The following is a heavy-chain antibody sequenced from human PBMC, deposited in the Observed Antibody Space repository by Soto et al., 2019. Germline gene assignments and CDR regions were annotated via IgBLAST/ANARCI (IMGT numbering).Heavy chain of an antibody. CDR3: ARWGAVASHFDY. CDR1: GYTFANSW. V-gene: IGHV5-51*01. J-gene: IGHJ4*02. D-gene: IGHD6-19*01. Sequence: GESLKISCKGSGYTFANSWIAWVRQMPGKGLEWLGNIFPGDSDTNYSPSFQGHVTISADKSISTAYLQWSSLKASDTAMYYCARWGAVASHFDYWGQGTLVTVSS. CDR2: IFPGDSDT.